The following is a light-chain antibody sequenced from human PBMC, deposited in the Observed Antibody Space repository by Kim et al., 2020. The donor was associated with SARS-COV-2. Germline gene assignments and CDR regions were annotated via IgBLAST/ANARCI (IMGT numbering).Light chain of an antibody. Sequence: FSPGERATLSGRASQSVRHYLAGYQQKPGQAPSLLIYVASNRATGTPARFSGSGSGTDFTLTITSLEPEDSAVYYCQQRSTWPLTFGQGTRLEIK. CDR3: QQRSTWPLT. V-gene: IGKV3-11*01. J-gene: IGKJ5*01. CDR1: QSVRHY. CDR2: VAS.